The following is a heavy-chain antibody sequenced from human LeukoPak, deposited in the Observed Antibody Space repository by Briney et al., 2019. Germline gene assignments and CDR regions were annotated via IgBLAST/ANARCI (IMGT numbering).Heavy chain of an antibody. CDR1: GGSISSGSYY. CDR3: ARGNYMDV. J-gene: IGHJ6*03. V-gene: IGHV4-61*02. Sequence: SETLSLTCTVSGGSISSGSYYWSWIRQPAGKGLEWIGRIYTSGSTNYNPSLKSRVTISVDTSKNQFSLKLSSVTAADTAVYYCARGNYMDVWGKGTMVTVSS. CDR2: IYTSGST.